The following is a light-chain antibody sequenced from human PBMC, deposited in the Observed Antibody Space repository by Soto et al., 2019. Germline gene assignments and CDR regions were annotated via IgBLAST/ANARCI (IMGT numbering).Light chain of an antibody. CDR2: DAS. Sequence: DLKITQYQSSLSASVGDRVTITCQASQDISNYLNWYQQKPGKAPKLLIYDASNLETGVPSRCSGSGSGTDVTFTISSLQPEDIATYYCQQDGKLPLTFGGGTKVDI. CDR3: QQDGKLPLT. J-gene: IGKJ4*01. CDR1: QDISNY. V-gene: IGKV1-33*01.